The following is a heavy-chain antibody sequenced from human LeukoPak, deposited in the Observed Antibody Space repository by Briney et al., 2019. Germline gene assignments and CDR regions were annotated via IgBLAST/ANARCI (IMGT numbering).Heavy chain of an antibody. CDR1: GITFSSYG. D-gene: IGHD5-24*01. CDR3: VCSEMGRDGSGAMDF. V-gene: IGHV3-30*03. Sequence: GGSLRLSCAASGITFSSYGMYWVRQAPGKGLEWVADISRDGNKKYYADSVKGRFTTSRDNSKHTLYLQMNRLRAEETSVYYCVCSEMGRDGSGAMDFWGRGTTVTVSS. J-gene: IGHJ6*02. CDR2: ISRDGNKK.